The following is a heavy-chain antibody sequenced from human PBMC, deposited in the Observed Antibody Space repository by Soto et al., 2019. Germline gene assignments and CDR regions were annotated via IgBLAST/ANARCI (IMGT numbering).Heavy chain of an antibody. CDR3: ARDQPGYSYGYGLGY. CDR2: ISYDGSNK. V-gene: IGHV3-30*03. Sequence: GGSLRLSCAASGFTFSIYSMNWVRQAPGKGLEWVAVISYDGSNKYYADSVKGRFTISRDNSKNTLYLQMNSLRAEDTAVYYCARDQPGYSYGYGLGYWGQGTLVTVSS. CDR1: GFTFSIYS. D-gene: IGHD5-18*01. J-gene: IGHJ4*02.